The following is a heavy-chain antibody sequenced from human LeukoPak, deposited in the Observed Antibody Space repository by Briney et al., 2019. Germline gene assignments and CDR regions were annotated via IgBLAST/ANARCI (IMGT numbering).Heavy chain of an antibody. Sequence: GESLKISCKGSGYSFTSYWIGWVRQMPGKGLEWTGIIYPGDSDTRYSPSFQGQVTISADKSISTAYLQWSSLKASDTAMYYCALLQGGSGWYTGYFDYWGQGTLVTVSS. CDR1: GYSFTSYW. CDR3: ALLQGGSGWYTGYFDY. V-gene: IGHV5-51*01. J-gene: IGHJ4*02. CDR2: IYPGDSDT. D-gene: IGHD6-19*01.